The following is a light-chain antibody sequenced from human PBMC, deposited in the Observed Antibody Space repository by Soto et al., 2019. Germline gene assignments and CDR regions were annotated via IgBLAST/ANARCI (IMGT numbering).Light chain of an antibody. CDR1: QSISSY. V-gene: IGKV1-39*01. Sequence: DIQMTQSPSSLSASVGDRVTITCRASQSISSYLNWYQQKPGKAPNLLIYAASSLQSAVQSTFSGSGSGTDFTLTISSLQPEDFATYYCQQSYRTLSWTFGQGTKVEIK. CDR3: QQSYRTLSWT. J-gene: IGKJ1*01. CDR2: AAS.